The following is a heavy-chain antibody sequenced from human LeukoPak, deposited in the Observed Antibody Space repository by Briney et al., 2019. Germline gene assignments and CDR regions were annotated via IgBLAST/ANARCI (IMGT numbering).Heavy chain of an antibody. Sequence: GGSLRLSCAASGFTFSSYAMSWVRQAPGKGLEWVSIIYSDGSTYYADSVRGRFTISRDISKNTLSLQMNNLRAEDTAVYYCARGGYRFGYAAYWGQGSLVTVSS. V-gene: IGHV3-53*01. J-gene: IGHJ4*02. CDR2: IYSDGST. D-gene: IGHD5-18*01. CDR1: GFTFSSYA. CDR3: ARGGYRFGYAAY.